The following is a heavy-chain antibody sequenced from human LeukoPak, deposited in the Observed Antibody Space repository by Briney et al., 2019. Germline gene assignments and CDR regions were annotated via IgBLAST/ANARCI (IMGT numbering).Heavy chain of an antibody. V-gene: IGHV3-30*02. Sequence: PGGPRRLPCAASGFTFSDYGMHWVRQAPGEGLEGVAFIRYDGTDKYYADSVKGRFTISRDNSKNTLYLQMNSLRAEDTAVYYCAKDRGVRGGPAYYYMDVWGKGTTVTVSS. J-gene: IGHJ6*03. CDR1: GFTFSDYG. D-gene: IGHD3-10*01. CDR3: AKDRGVRGGPAYYYMDV. CDR2: IRYDGTDK.